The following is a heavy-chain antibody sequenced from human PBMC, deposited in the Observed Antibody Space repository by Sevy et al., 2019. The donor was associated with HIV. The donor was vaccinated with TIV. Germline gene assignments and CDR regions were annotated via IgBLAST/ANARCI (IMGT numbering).Heavy chain of an antibody. CDR2: ISYDGSNK. CDR1: GFXFSSYA. D-gene: IGHD3-22*01. V-gene: IGHV3-30*04. Sequence: GGSLRLSCAASGFXFSSYAMHWVRQAPGKGLEWVAVISYDGSNKYYADSVKGRFTISRDNSKNTMYLQMNSLRAEDTAMYYCARDRVDYYDSSGAPNYYYYYGMDXXXQGTTVTVSS. J-gene: IGHJ6*02. CDR3: ARDRVDYYDSSGAPNYYYYYGMDX.